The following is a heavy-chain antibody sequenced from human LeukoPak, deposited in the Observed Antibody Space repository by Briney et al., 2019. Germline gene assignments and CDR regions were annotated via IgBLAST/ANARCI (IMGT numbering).Heavy chain of an antibody. CDR2: IYTSGST. D-gene: IGHD2-15*01. CDR1: GGSISSYY. J-gene: IGHJ6*02. Sequence: SETLSLTCTVSGGSISSYYWSWIRQPAGKGLEWIGRIYTSGSTNYNPSLKSRVTMSVDTSKNQFSLKLSSVTAADTAVYYCARDSGPNCSGGSCYYYYGMDVWGQGTTVTVSS. CDR3: ARDSGPNCSGGSCYYYYGMDV. V-gene: IGHV4-4*07.